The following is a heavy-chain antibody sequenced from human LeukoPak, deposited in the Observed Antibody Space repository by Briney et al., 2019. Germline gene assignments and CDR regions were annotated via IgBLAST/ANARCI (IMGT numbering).Heavy chain of an antibody. Sequence: GASVKVSCKASGYSFTNYDINWVRQATGQGLEWMGWMNPKSGDTGYSQKFQGRVFITRDTSINTAYMELSSLGSDDTAVYYCARGHDFVWRSYRTSFDYWGQGTLVTVSS. CDR3: ARGHDFVWRSYRTSFDY. CDR2: MNPKSGDT. J-gene: IGHJ4*02. V-gene: IGHV1-8*03. CDR1: GYSFTNYD. D-gene: IGHD3-16*02.